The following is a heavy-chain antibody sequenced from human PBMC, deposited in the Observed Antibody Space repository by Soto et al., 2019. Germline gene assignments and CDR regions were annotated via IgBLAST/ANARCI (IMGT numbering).Heavy chain of an antibody. CDR1: GGSISSGGYY. CDR2: IYYSGST. V-gene: IGHV4-31*03. Sequence: PSETLSLTCTVSGGSISSGGYYWSWIRQHPGKGLEWIGYIYYSGSTYYNPSLKSRVTISVDTSKNQFSLKLSSVTAADTAVYYCARAYYGDYLYYYYMDVWGKGTTVTVS. CDR3: ARAYYGDYLYYYYMDV. D-gene: IGHD4-17*01. J-gene: IGHJ6*03.